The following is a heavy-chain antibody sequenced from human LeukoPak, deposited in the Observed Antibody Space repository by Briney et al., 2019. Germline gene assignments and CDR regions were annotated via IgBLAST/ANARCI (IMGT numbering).Heavy chain of an antibody. J-gene: IGHJ4*02. CDR1: GFTFSSYS. CDR3: TRDPHALDY. V-gene: IGHV3-48*01. Sequence: GGSLRLSCAASGFTFSSYSMNWVRQAPGKGLEWVAYITRSSSPIYYADSVKGRFTISRGNVENSLHLQMNSLRAEDTAMYYCTRDPHALDYWGQGTLVTVSS. CDR2: ITRSSSPI.